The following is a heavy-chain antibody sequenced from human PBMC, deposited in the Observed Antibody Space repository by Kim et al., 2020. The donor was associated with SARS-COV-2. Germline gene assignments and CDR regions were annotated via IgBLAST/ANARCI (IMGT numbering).Heavy chain of an antibody. Sequence: GGSLRLSCAASGFTFSSYAMSWVRQAPGKGLEWVSAISGSGGSTYYADSVKGRFTISRDNSKNTLYLQMNSLRAEDTAVYYCAKHLLWFGDQPTGGMDVWGQGTTVTVSS. D-gene: IGHD3-10*01. J-gene: IGHJ6*02. CDR1: GFTFSSYA. CDR2: ISGSGGST. CDR3: AKHLLWFGDQPTGGMDV. V-gene: IGHV3-23*01.